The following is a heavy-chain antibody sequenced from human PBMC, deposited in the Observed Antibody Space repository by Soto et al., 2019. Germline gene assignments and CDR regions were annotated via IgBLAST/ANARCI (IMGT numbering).Heavy chain of an antibody. D-gene: IGHD2-2*01. V-gene: IGHV3-30-3*01. J-gene: IGHJ4*02. CDR2: ISYDGSNK. Sequence: GGSLRLSCAASGFTFSSYAMHWVRQAPGKGLEWVAVISYDGSNKYYADSVKGRFTISRDNSKNTLYLQMNSLRAEDTAVYYCARARPQGVVPAAMNNLGYWGQGTLVTVSS. CDR1: GFTFSSYA. CDR3: ARARPQGVVPAAMNNLGY.